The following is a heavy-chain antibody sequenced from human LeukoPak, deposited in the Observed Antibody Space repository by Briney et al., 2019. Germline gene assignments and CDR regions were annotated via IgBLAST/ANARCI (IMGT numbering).Heavy chain of an antibody. Sequence: GESLQISCKGSGYIFTSYWIGWVRQMPGKGLEWMGIIYPGDSDTRYSPSFQGQVTISADKSISTAYLQWSSLKASDTAMYYCARHRGLYSSSQPFDYWGQGTLVTVSS. V-gene: IGHV5-51*01. D-gene: IGHD6-13*01. CDR3: ARHRGLYSSSQPFDY. J-gene: IGHJ4*02. CDR1: GYIFTSYW. CDR2: IYPGDSDT.